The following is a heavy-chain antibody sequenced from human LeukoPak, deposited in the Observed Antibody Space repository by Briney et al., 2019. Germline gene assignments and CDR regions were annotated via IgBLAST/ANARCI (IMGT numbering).Heavy chain of an antibody. D-gene: IGHD6-19*01. CDR2: ISGSGSSP. V-gene: IGHV3-23*01. J-gene: IGHJ4*02. CDR3: AKAEVQWLVLFRYFDY. Sequence: GGSLRLSCAGSGFTSSSYAMSWIRQAPGKGLEWASGISGSGSSPYYADSVKGRFTISRDNSKNTLYLQMNSLKAEDTAVYYCAKAEVQWLVLFRYFDYWGQGTLVTVSS. CDR1: GFTSSSYA.